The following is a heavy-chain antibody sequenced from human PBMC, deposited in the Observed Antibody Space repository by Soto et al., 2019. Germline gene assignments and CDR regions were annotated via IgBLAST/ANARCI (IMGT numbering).Heavy chain of an antibody. CDR1: GYDFNSYD. V-gene: IGHV1-8*01. D-gene: IGHD1-1*01. J-gene: IGHJ6*02. CDR3: AREIVGTTKGMDV. Sequence: ASVKVSCKASGYDFNSYDIKWVRQATGEGLERMGWMNPNSGYTGFAQKFQGRVTLTRDSSISTAYMELSRVRSDDTAVYYCAREIVGTTKGMDVWGQGTTVTVSS. CDR2: MNPNSGYT.